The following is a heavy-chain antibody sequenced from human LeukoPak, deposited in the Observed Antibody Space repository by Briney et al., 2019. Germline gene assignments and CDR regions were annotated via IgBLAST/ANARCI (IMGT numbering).Heavy chain of an antibody. D-gene: IGHD2-21*02. CDR3: ARGKTMVYCGGDCYRFDN. J-gene: IGHJ4*02. CDR2: INPSGGST. Sequence: GASVKASCKASGYTFTSYYMHWVRQAPGQGLEWMGIINPSGGSTSYAQKFQGRVTMTRDMSTSTVYMELSSLRSEDTAVYYCARGKTMVYCGGDCYRFDNWGQGTLVTVSS. CDR1: GYTFTSYY. V-gene: IGHV1-46*01.